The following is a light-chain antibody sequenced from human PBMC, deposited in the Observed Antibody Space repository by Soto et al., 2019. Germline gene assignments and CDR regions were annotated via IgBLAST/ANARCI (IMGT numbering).Light chain of an antibody. V-gene: IGKV3-20*01. CDR2: GAS. CDR3: QQHSSSPRT. J-gene: IGKJ1*01. Sequence: EFVLTQSPGTLSLSPWERASLSCRASQSVSSSYLAWYQQKPGQAPRLLIYGASTRATGIPARFSGSGSGTEFTLTISRLEPEDFAVYYCQQHSSSPRTFGQGTKVDIK. CDR1: QSVSSSY.